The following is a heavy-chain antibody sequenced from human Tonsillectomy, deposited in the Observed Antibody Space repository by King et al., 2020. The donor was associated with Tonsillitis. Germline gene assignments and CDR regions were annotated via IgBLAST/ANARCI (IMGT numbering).Heavy chain of an antibody. J-gene: IGHJ4*02. CDR1: GGSISNGSYY. CDR3: ARSKGEPFFDY. CDR2: IFTSGST. D-gene: IGHD1-14*01. V-gene: IGHV4-61*02. Sequence: QVQLQESGPGLVKPSQTLSLTCTVSGGSISNGSYYWGWVRQPAGKGLEWIGRIFTSGSTHYNPSLKSRVTKSVDTSKNQFSLKLSSVTAADTAVFYCARSKGEPFFDYWGQGTLVTVSS.